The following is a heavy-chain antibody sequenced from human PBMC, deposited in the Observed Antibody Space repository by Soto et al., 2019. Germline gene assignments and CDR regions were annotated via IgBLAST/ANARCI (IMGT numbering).Heavy chain of an antibody. CDR1: GFVVTNAW. Sequence: RLPLRLSCAASGFVVTNAWLSWIREAPVRGLEWVGRIKPKTDRGATTEYGASVKVRFTISKDGSTDMVYLQMNSLNIEDTAVSYCTTGGQWSFWTAYYFEHWGQGTPVTVSS. J-gene: IGHJ4*02. CDR2: IKPKTDRGATT. CDR3: TTGGQWSFWTAYYFEH. D-gene: IGHD3-3*01. V-gene: IGHV3-15*01.